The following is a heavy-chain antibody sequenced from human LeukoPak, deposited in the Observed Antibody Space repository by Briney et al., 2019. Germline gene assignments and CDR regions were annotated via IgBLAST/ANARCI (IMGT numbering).Heavy chain of an antibody. D-gene: IGHD6-13*01. CDR1: GYSISSSNW. Sequence: SETLSLTCAVSGYSISSSNWWGWIRQPPGKGLEWIGYIYYSGSTYYNPSLKSRVTMSVDTSKNQFSLKLSSVTAVDTAVYYCARHPSGGLVPLNWFDPWGQGTLVTVSS. CDR2: IYYSGST. CDR3: ARHPSGGLVPLNWFDP. V-gene: IGHV4-28*01. J-gene: IGHJ5*02.